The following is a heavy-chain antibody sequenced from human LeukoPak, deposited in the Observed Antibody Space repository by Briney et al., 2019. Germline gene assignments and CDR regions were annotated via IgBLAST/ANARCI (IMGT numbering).Heavy chain of an antibody. Sequence: GGSLRLSCAASGFTFSDYYMSWIRQAPGKGLEWVSYISSSGSNIYYGDSVKGRFTISRDNAKNSLYLQMNSLRAEDTAVYYCARERENYDILTGYSPYWFDPWGQGNLVTVSS. V-gene: IGHV3-11*01. J-gene: IGHJ5*02. D-gene: IGHD3-9*01. CDR1: GFTFSDYY. CDR2: ISSSGSNI. CDR3: ARERENYDILTGYSPYWFDP.